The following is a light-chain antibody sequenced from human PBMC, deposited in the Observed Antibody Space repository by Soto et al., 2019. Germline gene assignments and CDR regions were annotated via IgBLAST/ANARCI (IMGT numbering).Light chain of an antibody. CDR1: QSITTY. V-gene: IGKV1-39*01. CDR3: QQSYSTPYT. J-gene: IGKJ2*01. Sequence: DIQMTQSPSSLSAFAGDRVTITCRASQSITTYLNWYQQKPGKAPNLLIYAASSLQSGVPSRFSGGGSGTDFTLTISNLQPEDFATYFCQQSYSTPYTFGQGTKLQIK. CDR2: AAS.